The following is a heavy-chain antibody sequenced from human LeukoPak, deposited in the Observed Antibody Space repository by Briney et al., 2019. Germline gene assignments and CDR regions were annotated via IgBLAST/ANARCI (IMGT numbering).Heavy chain of an antibody. J-gene: IGHJ4*02. Sequence: PSETLSLTCNVSGGSISSSGHYWGWIRQPPGKGLEWIGYIYYTGSTNYNPSLKSRVTMFVDMSKNQFSLRLSSVTAADTAVYYCARDYGGHFDYWGQGTLVTVSS. CDR3: ARDYGGHFDY. D-gene: IGHD4-23*01. V-gene: IGHV4-61*05. CDR2: IYYTGST. CDR1: GGSISSSGHY.